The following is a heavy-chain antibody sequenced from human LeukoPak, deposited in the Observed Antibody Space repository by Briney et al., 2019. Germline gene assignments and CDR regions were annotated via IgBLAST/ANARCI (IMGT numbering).Heavy chain of an antibody. CDR2: IIYSGSN. CDR3: ARVKGFYCSSTSCNDY. V-gene: IGHV4-34*12. CDR1: GRSSSGSY. J-gene: IGHJ4*02. D-gene: IGHD2-2*01. Sequence: PSVTLCLTRAVYGRSSSGSYWSWFPQPPGKGPEWIGEIIYSGSNNYYTSLKRRGPTLVDTTKNQFFVKLSSVTAADTAVYYCARVKGFYCSSTSCNDYWGQGTLVTVSS.